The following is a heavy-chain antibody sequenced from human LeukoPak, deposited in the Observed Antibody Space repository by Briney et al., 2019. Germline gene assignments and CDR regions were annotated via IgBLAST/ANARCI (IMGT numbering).Heavy chain of an antibody. CDR2: IYSGGGT. D-gene: IGHD2-15*01. V-gene: IGHV3-53*05. J-gene: IGHJ6*03. CDR1: GFIVSSNH. Sequence: PGGSLRLSCAASGFIVSSNHMSWVRQAPGKGLEWVSVIYSGGGTYYADSVKGRFTISRDKSKNTLYLQMNSLRAEDTAVYYCAKQGAAATPRDYYYYYMDVWGKGTTVTVSS. CDR3: AKQGAAATPRDYYYYYMDV.